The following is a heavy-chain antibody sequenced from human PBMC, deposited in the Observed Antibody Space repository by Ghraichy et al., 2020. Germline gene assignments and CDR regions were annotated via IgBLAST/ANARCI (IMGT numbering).Heavy chain of an antibody. V-gene: IGHV3-7*01. CDR2: IKQDGSEK. D-gene: IGHD3-22*01. Sequence: GGSLRLSCAASGFTFSSNWMNWVRQAPGKGLEWVANIKQDGSEKYYVDSVKGRFTISRDNAKNSVYLQMNSLRAEDMAVYYCARVDHYDSRRYGRDVWGQGPRVPV. CDR3: ARVDHYDSRRYGRDV. J-gene: IGHJ6*02. CDR1: GFTFSSNW.